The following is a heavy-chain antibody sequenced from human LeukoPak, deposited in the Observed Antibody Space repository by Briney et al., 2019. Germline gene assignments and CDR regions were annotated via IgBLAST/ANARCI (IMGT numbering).Heavy chain of an antibody. J-gene: IGHJ4*02. D-gene: IGHD2-15*01. V-gene: IGHV4-59*08. CDR3: ARHLTATNFPFDY. CDR2: IYYSGST. Sequence: SETLSLTCTVSGGSISSYYWSWIRQPPGKGLEWIGYIYYSGSTSYNPSLKSRVTISADTSKNQFSLKLNSVPATDTAVYYCARHLTATNFPFDYWGQGTLVTVSS. CDR1: GGSISSYY.